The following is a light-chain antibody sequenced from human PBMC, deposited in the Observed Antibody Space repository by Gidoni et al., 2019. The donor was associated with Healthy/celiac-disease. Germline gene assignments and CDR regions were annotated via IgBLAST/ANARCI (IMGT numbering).Light chain of an antibody. V-gene: IGKV3-20*01. J-gene: IGKJ2*01. CDR1: QSVSSSY. CDR3: QQYGSSPYT. CDR2: CAS. Sequence: EIVFTQSPGTLSLSPGERATLSCRASQSVSSSYLAWYQQKPGQAPRLLIYCASSRATGIQDRFSGSVSGTDFTLTISRLEPEDFAVYYCQQYGSSPYTFGQGTKLEIK.